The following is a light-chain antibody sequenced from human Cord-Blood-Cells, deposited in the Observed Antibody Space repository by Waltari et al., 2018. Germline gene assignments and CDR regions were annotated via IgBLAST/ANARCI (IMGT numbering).Light chain of an antibody. J-gene: IGLJ2*01. CDR2: DVS. Sequence: QSALTQPRSVSGSPGQSVPISCTGTSSDVGGYNYVSWYQQHPGQAPKLIIYDVSKRPSGVLDRFSGSKPGNTASLTISGLQAEDEADDYCCAYAGSYTLVFGGGTKLTVL. CDR3: CAYAGSYTLV. CDR1: SSDVGGYNY. V-gene: IGLV2-11*01.